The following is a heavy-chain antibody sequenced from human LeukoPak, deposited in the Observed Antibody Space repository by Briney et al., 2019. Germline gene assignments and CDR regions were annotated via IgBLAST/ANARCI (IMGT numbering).Heavy chain of an antibody. D-gene: IGHD3-3*01. CDR2: IIPIFGTA. J-gene: IGHJ4*02. V-gene: IGHV1-69*13. CDR3: ARGPLRFLGGIDY. Sequence: GASVKVSCKASGGTFSSYVISWVRQAPGQGLEWMGGIIPIFGTANYAQSFQGRVTITADDSTSTAYMALSTLRSEDTAVYYCARGPLRFLGGIDYWGQGTLVTVSS. CDR1: GGTFSSYV.